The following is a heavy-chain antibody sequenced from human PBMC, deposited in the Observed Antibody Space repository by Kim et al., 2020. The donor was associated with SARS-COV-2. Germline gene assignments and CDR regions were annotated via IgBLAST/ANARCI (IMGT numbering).Heavy chain of an antibody. Sequence: GGSLRLSCAASGFTFSGYSMNWVRQAPGRGLEWLAYVSSSGGTMYYVDSVRDRFTIYRDNDRNSLYLQMNSLSAEDTAIYYCARAPGYGGVSSPTSFDI. CDR2: VSSSGGTM. V-gene: IGHV3-48*04. D-gene: IGHD4-17*01. CDR3: ARAPGYGGVSSPTSFDI. CDR1: GFTFSGYS. J-gene: IGHJ3*02.